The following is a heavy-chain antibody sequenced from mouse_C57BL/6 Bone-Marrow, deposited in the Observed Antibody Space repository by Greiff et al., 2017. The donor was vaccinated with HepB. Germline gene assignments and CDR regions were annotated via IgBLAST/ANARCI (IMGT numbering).Heavy chain of an antibody. J-gene: IGHJ3*01. V-gene: IGHV10-1*01. CDR2: IRSKSNNYAT. CDR1: GFSFNTYA. Sequence: GGGLVQPKGSLKLSCAASGFSFNTYAMNWVRQAPGKGLEWVARIRSKSNNYATYYADSVKDRFTISRDDSESMLYLQMNNLKTEDTAMYYCVLYDGSWFAYWGQGTLVTVSA. CDR3: VLYDGSWFAY. D-gene: IGHD2-3*01.